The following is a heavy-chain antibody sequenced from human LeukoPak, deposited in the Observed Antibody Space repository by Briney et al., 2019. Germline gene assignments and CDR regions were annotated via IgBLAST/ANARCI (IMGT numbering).Heavy chain of an antibody. V-gene: IGHV3-23*01. Sequence: GGSLRLSCVASGFTFSSYAMSWVRQAPGKGLEWVSAISGSGGSTYYADSVKGRFTISRGNSKNTLYLQMNSLRAEDTAVYYCAKDSQPFVATPFFDYWGQGTLVTVSS. D-gene: IGHD5-12*01. CDR3: AKDSQPFVATPFFDY. CDR1: GFTFSSYA. CDR2: ISGSGGST. J-gene: IGHJ4*02.